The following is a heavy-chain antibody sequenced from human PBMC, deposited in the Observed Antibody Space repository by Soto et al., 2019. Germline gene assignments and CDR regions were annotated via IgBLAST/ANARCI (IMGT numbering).Heavy chain of an antibody. V-gene: IGHV3-21*01. CDR2: ISSSSSYI. CDR1: GFTFSSYS. Sequence: GGSLRLSCAASGFTFSSYSMNWIRQATGKGLEWVSSISSSSSYIYYADSVKGRFTISRDNAKNSLYLQMNSLRAEDTAVYYCARVAGGYEFDYWGQGTLVTVSS. CDR3: ARVAGGYEFDY. D-gene: IGHD5-12*01. J-gene: IGHJ4*02.